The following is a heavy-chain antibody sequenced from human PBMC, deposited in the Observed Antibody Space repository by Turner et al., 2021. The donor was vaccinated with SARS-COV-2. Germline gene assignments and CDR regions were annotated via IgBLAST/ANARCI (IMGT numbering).Heavy chain of an antibody. CDR2: IYYSGST. Sequence: QLQLQESGPGLVKPSETLSLTCTVSGVSISSSGYYWGWIRQPPGKGLEWIGSIYYSGSTYYNPSLKSRVTISVDTSKNQFSLKLSSVTAADTAVYYCATEYVNIVATHRYYSYAMDVWGQGTTVTVSS. CDR3: ATEYVNIVATHRYYSYAMDV. V-gene: IGHV4-39*01. CDR1: GVSISSSGYY. J-gene: IGHJ6*02. D-gene: IGHD5-12*01.